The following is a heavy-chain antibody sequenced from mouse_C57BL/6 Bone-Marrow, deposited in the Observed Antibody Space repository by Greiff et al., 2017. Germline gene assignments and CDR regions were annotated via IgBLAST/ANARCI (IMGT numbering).Heavy chain of an antibody. CDR1: GYTFTSYW. J-gene: IGHJ1*03. D-gene: IGHD2-3*01. CDR2: IDPSDSYT. CDR3: ARCPYDVYYVYWYFDV. Sequence: QVQLQQPGAELVMPGASVKLSCKASGYTFTSYWMHWVKQRPGQGLEWIGEIDPSDSYTNYNQKFKGKATLTVDKSSSTAYMQLSSLTSEDSAFYYCARCPYDVYYVYWYFDVWGTGTTVTVSS. V-gene: IGHV1-69*01.